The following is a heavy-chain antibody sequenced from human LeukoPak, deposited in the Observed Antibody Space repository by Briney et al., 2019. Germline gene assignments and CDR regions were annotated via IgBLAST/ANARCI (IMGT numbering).Heavy chain of an antibody. Sequence: GGSLRLSCAASGFTFSNYWMSWVRQAPGQGLEWVANINQDGRVKYYLDSVKGRFTISRDNAKNSLYLQMNSLRAEDTAIYYCARDSQASWTYSVDYWGQGTLVTVSS. V-gene: IGHV3-7*05. CDR3: ARDSQASWTYSVDY. J-gene: IGHJ4*02. CDR2: INQDGRVK. D-gene: IGHD3-10*01. CDR1: GFTFSNYW.